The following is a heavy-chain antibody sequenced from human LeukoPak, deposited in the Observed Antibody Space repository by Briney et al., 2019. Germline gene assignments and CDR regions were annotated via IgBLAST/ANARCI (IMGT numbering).Heavy chain of an antibody. CDR2: IYYSGRT. Sequence: SETLSLTCTVSGGSLTSYYWNWIRQPPGKGLEWIGYIYYSGRTNYNPSLKSRVTISVDTSKNQFSLKMSSVTAADTAVYYCARDQSRIFFDNWGQGTLVTVSS. CDR1: GGSLTSYY. J-gene: IGHJ4*02. CDR3: ARDQSRIFFDN. V-gene: IGHV4-59*01.